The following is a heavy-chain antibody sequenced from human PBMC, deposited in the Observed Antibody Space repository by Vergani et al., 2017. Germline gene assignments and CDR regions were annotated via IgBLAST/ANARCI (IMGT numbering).Heavy chain of an antibody. CDR3: AKYLRDSTDGLPDS. D-gene: IGHD2-21*02. V-gene: IGHV3-30*02. J-gene: IGHJ4*02. CDR2: IVKDGINT. CDR1: GFTFSNFG. Sequence: QVQLVESAGGVVQPGGSLRLSCAASGFTFSNFGMHWIRQAPGKGLEWLAYIVKDGINTRYRDAVKGRFTVSRDNSKDILYLQMYSLRSEDTALYYCAKYLRDSTDGLPDSWGPGTLVIVSS.